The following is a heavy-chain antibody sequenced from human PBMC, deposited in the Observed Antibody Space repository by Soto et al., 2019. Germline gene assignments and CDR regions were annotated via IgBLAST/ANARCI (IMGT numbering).Heavy chain of an antibody. CDR3: AKYRVYSWTAAFDI. V-gene: IGHV3-23*01. J-gene: IGHJ3*02. CDR2: ISNSGDTT. D-gene: IGHD2-15*01. CDR1: GFTFSSFA. Sequence: EVPLLESGGDLVQPGGSLRLSCAASGFTFSSFAMNWVRQAPGRGLEWVSVISNSGDTTFYADSVKGRFTISRDNSKNTLYLQMNSLRAEDTALYYCAKYRVYSWTAAFDIWGQGTMVTVSS.